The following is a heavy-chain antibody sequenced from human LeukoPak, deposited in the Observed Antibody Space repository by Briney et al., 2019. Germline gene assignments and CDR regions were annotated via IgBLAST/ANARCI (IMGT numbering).Heavy chain of an antibody. Sequence: KASETLSLTCTVSGGSISSSSYYWGWIRQPPGKGLEWIGSIYYSGSTYYNPSLKSRVTISVGTSKNQFSLKLSSVTAADTAVYYCARDNALLSGYSTYYYYYYMDVWGKGTTVTVSS. CDR2: IYYSGST. V-gene: IGHV4-39*07. D-gene: IGHD3-3*01. CDR1: GGSISSSSYY. J-gene: IGHJ6*03. CDR3: ARDNALLSGYSTYYYYYYMDV.